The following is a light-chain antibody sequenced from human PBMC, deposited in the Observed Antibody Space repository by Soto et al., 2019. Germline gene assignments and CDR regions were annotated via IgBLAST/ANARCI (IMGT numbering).Light chain of an antibody. J-gene: IGKJ5*01. CDR2: DAS. CDR3: QQYGSSPPNT. Sequence: EIVLTQSPATRSFSPGERATLSCRASQSVSSYLAWYQQKPGQAPRLLIYDASNRATGIPDRFSGSGSGTDFTLTISRLEPEDFAVYYCQQYGSSPPNTFGQGTRLEIK. V-gene: IGKV3-20*01. CDR1: QSVSSY.